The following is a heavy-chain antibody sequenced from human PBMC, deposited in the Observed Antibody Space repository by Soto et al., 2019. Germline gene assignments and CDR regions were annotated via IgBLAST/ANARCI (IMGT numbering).Heavy chain of an antibody. V-gene: IGHV1-69*01. J-gene: IGHJ4*02. D-gene: IGHD2-15*01. CDR3: ARNSERIPGSFFDY. Sequence: QVQLVQSGAEVKKPGSSVKVSCKASGGTFSNFAFSWVRQAPGQGLEWMGGITPVFGTANHAQKFQGRVTITVDESTRTVYMELNSLRSDDTAVYYCARNSERIPGSFFDYWGQGSLLTVS. CDR1: GGTFSNFA. CDR2: ITPVFGTA.